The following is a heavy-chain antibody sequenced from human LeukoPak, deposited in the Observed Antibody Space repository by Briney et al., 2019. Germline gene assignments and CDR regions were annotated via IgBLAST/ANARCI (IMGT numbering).Heavy chain of an antibody. Sequence: GGSLRLSCAATGFTFSEHNMGWMRQAPGKGLEWTSYMSGSGIYYADSVKGRFTISRDNAKNSLYLQMSSLRAEDSAVYFCARRSLTTGGHAFDVWGQGTLVTVSS. J-gene: IGHJ3*01. V-gene: IGHV3-11*01. D-gene: IGHD1-1*01. CDR3: ARRSLTTGGHAFDV. CDR2: MSGSGI. CDR1: GFTFSEHN.